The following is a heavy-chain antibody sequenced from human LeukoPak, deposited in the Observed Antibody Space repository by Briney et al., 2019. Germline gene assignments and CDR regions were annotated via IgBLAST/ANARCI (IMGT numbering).Heavy chain of an antibody. D-gene: IGHD3-10*01. CDR2: MYFSGST. V-gene: IGHV4-39*01. CDR3: ASASGGPGTFYRIDY. J-gene: IGHJ4*02. CDR1: GGSVRSSSYY. Sequence: SGTLSLTCTVSGGSVRSSSYYWGWIRQPPGKGLVWIGSMYFSGSTYYKPSLKSRVTISVDTSKNQFSLKLRSVTAADTALYYCASASGGPGTFYRIDYWGQGTLVTVSS.